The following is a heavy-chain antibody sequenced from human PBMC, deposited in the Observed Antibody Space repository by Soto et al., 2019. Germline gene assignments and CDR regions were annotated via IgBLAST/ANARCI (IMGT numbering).Heavy chain of an antibody. CDR3: ARTYSAYDKGYWFDP. CDR1: GGSIISVNYY. D-gene: IGHD5-12*01. V-gene: IGHV4-31*03. CDR2: IYHSGST. Sequence: PSETLSLTCTVSGGSIISVNYYCIWIRQHPGKGLEWIGYIYHSGSTYYNPSLKSRVSISVDRSKNQFSLKLVSVTAADTAVYYCARTYSAYDKGYWFDPWGQGTLVTVSS. J-gene: IGHJ5*02.